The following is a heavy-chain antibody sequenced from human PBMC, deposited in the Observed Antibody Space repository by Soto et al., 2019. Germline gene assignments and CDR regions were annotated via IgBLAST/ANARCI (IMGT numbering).Heavy chain of an antibody. J-gene: IGHJ6*02. Sequence: QVQLVQSGAEVKKPGASVKVSCKASGYTFTSYDINWVRQATGQGLEWMGWMNPNSGNTGYAQKFQDRVTMTKNTYISTSYMEQSSLRSVHSDVYYCASALSGYYYYYYGIDVWGQGSTVTLSS. CDR1: GYTFTSYD. V-gene: IGHV1-8*01. D-gene: IGHD3-22*01. CDR2: MNPNSGNT. CDR3: ASALSGYYYYYYGIDV.